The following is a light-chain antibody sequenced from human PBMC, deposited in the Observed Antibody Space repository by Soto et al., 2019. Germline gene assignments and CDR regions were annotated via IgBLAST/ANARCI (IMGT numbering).Light chain of an antibody. J-gene: IGKJ5*01. CDR3: QQRSNWPPIT. CDR2: DAS. Sequence: EIVLTQSPATLSLPPGERATLSCRPSQSVSSYLAWYQQKPGQAPRLLIYDASNRATGIPARFSGSGSGTDFTLTISSLEPEDFAVYYCQQRSNWPPITFGQGTRLEIK. V-gene: IGKV3-11*01. CDR1: QSVSSY.